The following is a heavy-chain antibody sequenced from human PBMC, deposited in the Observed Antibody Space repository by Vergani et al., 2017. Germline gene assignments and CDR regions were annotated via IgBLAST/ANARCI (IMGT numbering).Heavy chain of an antibody. V-gene: IGHV4-39*01. CDR1: GGSISSSSYY. J-gene: IGHJ4*02. CDR2: IYYSGST. D-gene: IGHD5-24*01. CDR3: ARQARDGYNYPYDY. Sequence: QVQLQQWGAGLLKPSETLSLTCAVYGGSISSSSYYWGWIRQPPGKGLEWIGSIYYSGSTYYNPSLKSRVTISVDTSKNQFSLKLSSVTAADTAVYYCARQARDGYNYPYDYWGQGTLVTVSS.